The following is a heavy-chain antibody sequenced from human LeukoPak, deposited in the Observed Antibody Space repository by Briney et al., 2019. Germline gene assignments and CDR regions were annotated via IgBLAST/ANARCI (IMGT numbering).Heavy chain of an antibody. D-gene: IGHD3-10*01. J-gene: IGHJ3*02. V-gene: IGHV3-30*03. Sequence: SGGSLRLSCAASGFTFSDYGMHWVRQAPGKGLEWVTVIAYDGSKIYYGDSVKGRFTISRDNSQNPLYLQMNSLRAEDTAVYYCARGGRFGERAAFDIWGQGTMVTVSS. CDR2: IAYDGSKI. CDR1: GFTFSDYG. CDR3: ARGGRFGERAAFDI.